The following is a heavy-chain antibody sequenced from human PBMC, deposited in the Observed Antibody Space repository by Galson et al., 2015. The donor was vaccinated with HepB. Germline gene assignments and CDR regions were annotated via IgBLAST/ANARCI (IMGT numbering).Heavy chain of an antibody. D-gene: IGHD3-10*01. CDR3: ARVTMVRGVPDY. J-gene: IGHJ4*02. CDR1: GFTFSSYW. Sequence: SLRVPCAASGFTFSSYWMHWVRQAPGKGLVWVSRINSDGSSTSYADSVKGRFTISRDNAKNTLYLQMNSLGAEDTAVYYCARVTMVRGVPDYWGQGTLVTVSS. CDR2: INSDGSST. V-gene: IGHV3-74*01.